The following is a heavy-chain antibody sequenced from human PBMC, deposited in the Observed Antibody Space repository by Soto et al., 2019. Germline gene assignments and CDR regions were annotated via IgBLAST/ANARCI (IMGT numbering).Heavy chain of an antibody. J-gene: IGHJ3*01. V-gene: IGHV3-23*01. CDR3: VKWFGELFDGFDV. CDR2: ISGSGGST. Sequence: GGSLRLSCAASGFTFSNYAVTWVRQAPGKGLEWVSTISGSGGSTYYADSVKGRFTISRDTSKNLLFLQMNSLRDEDTAVYYCVKWFGELFDGFDVWGQGTMVTVSS. D-gene: IGHD3-10*01. CDR1: GFTFSNYA.